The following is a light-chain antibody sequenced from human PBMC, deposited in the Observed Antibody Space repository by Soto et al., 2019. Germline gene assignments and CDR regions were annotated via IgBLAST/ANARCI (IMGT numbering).Light chain of an antibody. CDR2: EAT. CDR1: SSDVGKYNL. J-gene: IGLJ2*01. V-gene: IGLV2-23*01. Sequence: QSVLTQPASVSGSPGQSITISCTGTSSDVGKYNLVSWYQQHPGKAPKLMIYEATKRPSGVSNRFSGSKSGNTASLTISGLQAEGEADYYCSSHAGRGTVVFGGGTKVTVL. CDR3: SSHAGRGTVV.